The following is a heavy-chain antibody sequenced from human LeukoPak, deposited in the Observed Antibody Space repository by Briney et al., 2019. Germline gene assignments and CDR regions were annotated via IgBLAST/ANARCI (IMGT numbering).Heavy chain of an antibody. CDR1: GFTFGDYA. J-gene: IGHJ6*02. CDR2: ISSSGSTI. V-gene: IGHV3-11*01. CDR3: ARESYRGVYFPHVSYYGMVV. Sequence: PGRSLRLSCTASGFTFGDYAMSWFRQAPGKGLEWVSYISSSGSTIYYADSVKGRFTISRDNAKNSLYLQMNSLRAEDTAVYYCARESYRGVYFPHVSYYGMVVWGQGTTVTVSS. D-gene: IGHD2-8*01.